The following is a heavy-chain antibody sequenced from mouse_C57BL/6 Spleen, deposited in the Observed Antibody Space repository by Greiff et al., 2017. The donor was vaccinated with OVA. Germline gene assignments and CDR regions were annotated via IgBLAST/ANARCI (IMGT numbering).Heavy chain of an antibody. V-gene: IGHV14-2*01. D-gene: IGHD1-1*01. CDR1: GFNIKAYY. CDR3: ARYYGSSSGWFAY. CDR2: IDPEDGET. Sequence: EVQGVESGAELVKPGASVKLSCTASGFNIKAYYMHWVKQRTEQGLEWIGRIDPEDGETKYAPKFQGKATITAAPSSNTAYLQLRSLPSEDTAVYYCARYYGSSSGWFAYWGQGTLVTVSA. J-gene: IGHJ3*01.